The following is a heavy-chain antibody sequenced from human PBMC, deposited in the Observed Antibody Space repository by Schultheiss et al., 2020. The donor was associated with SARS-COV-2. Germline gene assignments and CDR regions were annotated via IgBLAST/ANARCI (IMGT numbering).Heavy chain of an antibody. Sequence: GGSLRLSCAASGFTFSSYSMNWVRQAQGKGLEWVSAISGSGGSTYYADSVKGRFTISRDNSKNTLYLQMNSLKTEDTAVYYCAKQSVYGGNSYFDYWGQGTLVTVSS. CDR1: GFTFSSYS. J-gene: IGHJ4*02. D-gene: IGHD4-23*01. CDR2: ISGSGGST. CDR3: AKQSVYGGNSYFDY. V-gene: IGHV3-23*01.